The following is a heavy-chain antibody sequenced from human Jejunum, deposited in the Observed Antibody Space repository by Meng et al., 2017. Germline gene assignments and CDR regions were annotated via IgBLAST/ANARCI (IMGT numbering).Heavy chain of an antibody. CDR1: GASISNYW. CDR2: FFSSGST. V-gene: IGHV4-4*07. CDR3: AREEGSGNYIY. D-gene: IGHD3-10*01. J-gene: IGHJ4*02. Sequence: SETLSLTCTVSGASISNYWWTWIRQPAGKGLEWIGRFFSSGSTNYNPSLKSRVTMSLDTSKNQFSLNLNSVTAADTAMYYCAREEGSGNYIYWGQGTLVTVSS.